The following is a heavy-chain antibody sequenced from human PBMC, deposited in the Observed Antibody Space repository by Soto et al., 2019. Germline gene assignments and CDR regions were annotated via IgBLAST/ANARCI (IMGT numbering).Heavy chain of an antibody. CDR2: MNPGSGDT. CDR3: AKKVNSGSGSQYFDY. J-gene: IGHJ4*02. CDR1: GYSFTNND. D-gene: IGHD3-10*01. Sequence: ASVKVSCKASGYSFTNNDVSWVRQATGQGLEWMGWMNPGSGDTGYAQKFQGRVTMTRDISIATAYLELSSLRSDDTAIYYCAKKVNSGSGSQYFDYFGQGTLVTVSS. V-gene: IGHV1-8*01.